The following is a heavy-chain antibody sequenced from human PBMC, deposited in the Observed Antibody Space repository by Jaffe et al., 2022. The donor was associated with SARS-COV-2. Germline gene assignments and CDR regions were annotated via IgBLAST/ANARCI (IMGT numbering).Heavy chain of an antibody. D-gene: IGHD2-8*02. CDR2: VYYGGTT. CDR3: ARGTGPFLRNHFDP. Sequence: QVQLQESGPGLVKPSETLSLTCTVSGASVTSGNDYWSWIRQLPGKGLEWIAFVYYGGTTYYSPSFKGRASISVDTSRGQLSLKLHSVTAADTAVYYCARGTGPFLRNHFDPWGQGTLVTVSS. J-gene: IGHJ5*02. CDR1: GASVTSGNDY. V-gene: IGHV4-31*03.